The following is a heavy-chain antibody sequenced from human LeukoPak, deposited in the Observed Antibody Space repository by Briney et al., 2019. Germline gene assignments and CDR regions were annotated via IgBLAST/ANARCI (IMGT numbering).Heavy chain of an antibody. V-gene: IGHV3-30*02. D-gene: IGHD3-22*01. CDR2: IRYDGSNK. CDR1: GFTFSSYG. Sequence: GGSLRLSCAASGFTFSSYGMHWVRQAPGKGLEWVAFIRYDGSNKYYADSVKGRFTISRDNSKNTLYLQMNSLRAEDTAVYYCVRDHDDSTGHYYVDFDYWGQGTLVTVSS. J-gene: IGHJ4*02. CDR3: VRDHDDSTGHYYVDFDY.